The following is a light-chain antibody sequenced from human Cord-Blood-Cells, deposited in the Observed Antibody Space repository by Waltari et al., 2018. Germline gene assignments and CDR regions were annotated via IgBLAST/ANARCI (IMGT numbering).Light chain of an antibody. CDR1: QSVSSY. J-gene: IGKJ2*01. CDR3: QQRSNWPPYT. V-gene: IGKV3-11*01. Sequence: EIVLTQSPATLSLSPGERATLSCRASQSVSSYLAWYQQKPGQAPRLLIYDASNRATCSPSRXXGSGSGTXFTLTISSLXPEDFAVYYCQQRSNWPPYTFGQGTKLEIK. CDR2: DAS.